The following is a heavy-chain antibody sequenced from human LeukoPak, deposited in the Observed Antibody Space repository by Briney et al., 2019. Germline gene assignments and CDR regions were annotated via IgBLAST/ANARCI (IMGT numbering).Heavy chain of an antibody. V-gene: IGHV3-48*03. CDR1: GFTFSSYE. CDR2: ISSSGSTI. J-gene: IGHJ4*02. CDR3: ASDYYDSSGYYYHPGRIDY. Sequence: PGGSLRLSCAASGFTFSSYEMNWVRQAPGKGLEWVSYISSSGSTIYYADSVKGRFTISRDNAKNSLYLQMNSLRAEDTAVYYCASDYYDSSGYYYHPGRIDYWGQGTLVTVSS. D-gene: IGHD3-22*01.